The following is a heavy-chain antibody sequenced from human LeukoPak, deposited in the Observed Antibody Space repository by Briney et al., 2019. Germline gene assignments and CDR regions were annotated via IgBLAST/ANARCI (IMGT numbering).Heavy chain of an antibody. Sequence: PGGSLRLSCAASGFTFSDYYMNWIRQAPGKGLEWVSYISGSGDSKFYADSVKGRFTISRDNAKSSLYLQMNSLRAEDTAVYYCARRTYSNYFFDYWGQGTLVTVSS. D-gene: IGHD4-11*01. V-gene: IGHV3-11*01. CDR3: ARRTYSNYFFDY. CDR1: GFTFSDYY. CDR2: ISGSGDSK. J-gene: IGHJ4*02.